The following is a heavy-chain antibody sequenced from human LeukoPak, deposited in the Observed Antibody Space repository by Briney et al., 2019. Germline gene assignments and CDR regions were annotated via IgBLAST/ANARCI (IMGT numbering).Heavy chain of an antibody. CDR3: ATPGDFDY. Sequence: SETLSLTCTVSGYSISSGYYWGWIRQPPGKGLEWIGSIYYSGSTYYNPSLKSRVTISVDTSKNQFSLKLSSVTAADTAVYYCATPGDFDYWGQGTLVTVSS. CDR1: GYSISSGYY. V-gene: IGHV4-38-2*02. D-gene: IGHD3-10*01. J-gene: IGHJ4*02. CDR2: IYYSGST.